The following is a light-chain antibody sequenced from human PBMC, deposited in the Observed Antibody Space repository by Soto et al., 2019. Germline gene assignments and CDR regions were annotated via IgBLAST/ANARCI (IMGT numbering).Light chain of an antibody. J-gene: IGLJ1*01. Sequence: LSQPGAVCWSPGQSITISFTATSSDVGGYNYVSWYQQHPGKAPKLMIYEVSNRPSGVSNRFSGSKSGNTASLTISGLQAEDEADYYCSSYTSSSNLHVFGTGTKVTVL. V-gene: IGLV2-14*01. CDR1: SSDVGGYNY. CDR2: EVS. CDR3: SSYTSSSNLHV.